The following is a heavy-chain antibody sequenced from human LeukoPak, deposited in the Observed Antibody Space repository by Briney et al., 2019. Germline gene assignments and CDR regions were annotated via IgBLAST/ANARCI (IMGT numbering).Heavy chain of an antibody. Sequence: PGGSLRLSCAASGFTFSSYSMHWVRQAPGKGLEWVAVISDDGINKYYADSVKGRFTISRDNSRNTLYLQMNSLRAEDTAVYYCARDYGGNSDFDYWGQGTLVTVPS. CDR2: ISDDGINK. CDR3: ARDYGGNSDFDY. V-gene: IGHV3-30-3*01. CDR1: GFTFSSYS. J-gene: IGHJ4*02. D-gene: IGHD4-23*01.